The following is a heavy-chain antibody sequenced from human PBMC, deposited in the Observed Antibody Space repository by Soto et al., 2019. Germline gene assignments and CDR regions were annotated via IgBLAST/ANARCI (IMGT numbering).Heavy chain of an antibody. D-gene: IGHD1-26*01. CDR3: ARDPSPDSGRYSDY. CDR2: ISSSSSYI. CDR1: GLTFNSYS. Sequence: PGGSMRLSCAASGLTFNSYSMNWVRQAPVKGLEWVSSISSSSSYIYYADSVTGRLTISRDNAKNSLYLQMNSLRAEDTAVYYCARDPSPDSGRYSDYWGQGTLVTVSS. J-gene: IGHJ4*02. V-gene: IGHV3-21*01.